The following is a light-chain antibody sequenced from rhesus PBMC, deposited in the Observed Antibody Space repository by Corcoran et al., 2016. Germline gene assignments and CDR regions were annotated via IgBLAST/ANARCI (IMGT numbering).Light chain of an antibody. Sequence: DIQMTQSPSSLSASLGDRVTITCRASDNVNNYLNWYQQKPGKAPKLLIYKASTLHSGVPSRFSGSGSGTDYTFTISRLQPEDVATYFCQHGYSTPLTFGPGTKLDI. CDR1: DNVNNY. CDR3: QHGYSTPLT. V-gene: IGKV1-74*01. CDR2: KAS. J-gene: IGKJ3*01.